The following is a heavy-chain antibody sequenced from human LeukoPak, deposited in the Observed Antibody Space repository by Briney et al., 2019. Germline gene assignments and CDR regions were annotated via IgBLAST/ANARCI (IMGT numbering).Heavy chain of an antibody. J-gene: IGHJ6*03. CDR2: INRDGSEK. D-gene: IGHD3-10*01. CDR1: EFTFSSYW. Sequence: GGSLRLSCAATEFTFSSYWMSWVRQAPGKGLEWVANINRDGSEKYYADSVKGRFTISRDKGKNSLYLQMNSLRAEDTAVYYCARHQNVRVRGVSYYYMDVWGKGTTVTISS. V-gene: IGHV3-7*01. CDR3: ARHQNVRVRGVSYYYMDV.